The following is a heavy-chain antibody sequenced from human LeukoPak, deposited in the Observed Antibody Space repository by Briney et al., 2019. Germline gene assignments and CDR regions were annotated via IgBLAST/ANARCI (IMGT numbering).Heavy chain of an antibody. J-gene: IGHJ4*02. CDR1: GGSISSYY. CDR3: ARHIAVAGTGYYFDY. D-gene: IGHD6-19*01. Sequence: PSETLSLTCTVSGGSISSYYWSWIRQPAGKGLEWIGRIYTSGSTNYNPSLKSRVTISVDTSKNQFSLKLSSVTAADTAVYYCARHIAVAGTGYYFDYWGQGTLVTVSS. CDR2: IYTSGST. V-gene: IGHV4-4*07.